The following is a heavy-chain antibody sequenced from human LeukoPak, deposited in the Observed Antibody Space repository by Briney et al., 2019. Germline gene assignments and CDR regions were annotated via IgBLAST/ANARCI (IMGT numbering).Heavy chain of an antibody. V-gene: IGHV3-21*01. CDR2: ISSSSYI. J-gene: IGHJ1*01. Sequence: GGSLRLSCAASGFTFSSYSMNWVRQAPGKGLEWVSSISSSSYIYYADSVKGRFTISRDDAKNSLYLQMNSLRAEDTAVYYCARDEHSTNYYDSSGYSAEYFQHWGQGTLVTVSS. CDR3: ARDEHSTNYYDSSGYSAEYFQH. D-gene: IGHD3-22*01. CDR1: GFTFSSYS.